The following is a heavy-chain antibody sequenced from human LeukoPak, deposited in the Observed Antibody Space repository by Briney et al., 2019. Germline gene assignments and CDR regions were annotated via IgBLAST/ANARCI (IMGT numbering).Heavy chain of an antibody. CDR1: GDSVSSTSVA. D-gene: IGHD6-13*01. CDR2: TYYRSKLYS. J-gene: IGHJ5*02. CDR3: ARDRSDGRSWFRFDP. Sequence: SQTLSLTCAISGDSVSSTSVAWNWIRQSPSRGLEWLGRTYYRSKLYSDYAVSVKSRITINPDTSKNQFSLQLNSVTPEDTAVYYCARDRSDGRSWFRFDPWGQGTLVTVSS. V-gene: IGHV6-1*01.